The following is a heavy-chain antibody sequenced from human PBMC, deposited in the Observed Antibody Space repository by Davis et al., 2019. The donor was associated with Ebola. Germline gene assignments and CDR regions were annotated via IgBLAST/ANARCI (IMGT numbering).Heavy chain of an antibody. CDR1: GYSFTSYW. V-gene: IGHV5-51*01. J-gene: IGHJ4*02. D-gene: IGHD3-22*01. CDR3: ARQADYYDSSGYPCFDY. CDR2: IYPGDSDT. Sequence: GESLKISCKGSGYSFTSYWIGWVRQMPWKGLEWMGIIYPGDSDTRYSPSFQGQVTISADKSISTAYLQWSSLKASDTAMYYCARQADYYDSSGYPCFDYWGQGTLVTVSS.